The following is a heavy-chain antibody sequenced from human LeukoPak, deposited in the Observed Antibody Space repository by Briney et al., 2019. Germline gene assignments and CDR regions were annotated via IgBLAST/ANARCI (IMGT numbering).Heavy chain of an antibody. CDR1: GGTFSSYA. D-gene: IGHD2-2*02. CDR2: IIPIFGTA. V-gene: IGHV1-69*05. Sequence: ASVKVSCKASGGTFSSYAISLVRQAPGQGLEWMGGIIPIFGTANYAQKFQGRVTITRNTSISTAYMELSSLRSEDTAVYYCARLGCSSTSCYTDLQSYYYMDVWGKGTTVTVSS. CDR3: ARLGCSSTSCYTDLQSYYYMDV. J-gene: IGHJ6*03.